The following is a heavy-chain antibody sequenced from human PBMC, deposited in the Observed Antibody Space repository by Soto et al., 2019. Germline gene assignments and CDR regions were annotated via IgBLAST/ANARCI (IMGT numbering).Heavy chain of an antibody. CDR3: ASRYTFPFDP. CDR2: INAGNGNT. J-gene: IGHJ5*02. Sequence: QVQLVQSGAEEKKPGASVKVSCKASGYTFTSYAMHWVRQAPGQRLEWMGWINAGNGNTKYSKKFQGRVTITRDTSASTAYMELSSLRSEDTAVYYCASRYTFPFDPWGQGPLVTVSS. CDR1: GYTFTSYA. V-gene: IGHV1-3*05. D-gene: IGHD1-26*01.